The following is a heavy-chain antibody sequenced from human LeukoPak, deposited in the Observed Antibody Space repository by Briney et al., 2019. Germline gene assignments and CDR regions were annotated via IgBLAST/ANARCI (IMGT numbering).Heavy chain of an antibody. D-gene: IGHD3-3*01. Sequence: GGSLRLSCAASGFTFSSYWMSWVRQAPGKGLEWVANIKEDGSEKYYVDSVKGRFTISRDNAKNSLYLQMNSLRAEDTAVYDCARGGDALRFLEWSGNNWFDPWGQGTLVTVSA. V-gene: IGHV3-7*04. CDR3: ARGGDALRFLEWSGNNWFDP. J-gene: IGHJ5*02. CDR2: IKEDGSEK. CDR1: GFTFSSYW.